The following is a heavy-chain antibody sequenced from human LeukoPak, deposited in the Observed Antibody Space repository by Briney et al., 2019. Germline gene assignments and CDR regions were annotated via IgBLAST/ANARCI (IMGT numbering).Heavy chain of an antibody. D-gene: IGHD3-10*01. CDR1: GYTFTGYD. Sequence: ASVKVSCKASGYTFTGYDMHWVRQPPGQGLEWMGWINPNSGGTNYAQKFQGRVTMTRDTSISTAYMELSRLRSDDTAVYYCARLARAMVRGVINNWFDPWGQGTLVTVSS. CDR2: INPNSGGT. J-gene: IGHJ5*02. CDR3: ARLARAMVRGVINNWFDP. V-gene: IGHV1-2*02.